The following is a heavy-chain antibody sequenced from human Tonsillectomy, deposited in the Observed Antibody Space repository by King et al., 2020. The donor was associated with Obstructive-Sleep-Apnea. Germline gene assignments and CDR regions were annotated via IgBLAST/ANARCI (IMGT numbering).Heavy chain of an antibody. J-gene: IGHJ2*01. CDR3: AKDPLYGGKCRYWYFDL. D-gene: IGHD4-23*01. Sequence: VQLVESGGGVVQPGRSLRLSCAASGFTFSSYGMHWVRQAPGKGLEWVAVIWYDGSNKYYADSVKGRFTISRDNSKNTLYLQMNSLRAEDTAVYYCAKDPLYGGKCRYWYFDLWGRGTLVTVSS. V-gene: IGHV3-33*06. CDR2: IWYDGSNK. CDR1: GFTFSSYG.